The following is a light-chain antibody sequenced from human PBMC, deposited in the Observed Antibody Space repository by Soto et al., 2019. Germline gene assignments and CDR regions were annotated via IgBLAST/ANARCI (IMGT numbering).Light chain of an antibody. Sequence: QSVLTQSPSVSGAQGEGATFSCAGSSPTFGAGSGVHWYQQLPGTAPKLLINGNTNRPSGVPDRFYGSKSGTSASLAISGLLPEDEADYYCAAWDDSLNGFVFXTGTKVTVL. V-gene: IGLV1-40*01. CDR2: GNT. CDR3: AAWDDSLNGFV. CDR1: SPTFGAGSG. J-gene: IGLJ1*01.